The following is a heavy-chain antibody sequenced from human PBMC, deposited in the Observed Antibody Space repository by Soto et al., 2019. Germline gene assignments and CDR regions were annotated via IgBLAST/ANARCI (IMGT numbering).Heavy chain of an antibody. D-gene: IGHD2-21*01. CDR1: GDSITASYSN. CDR2: IYYSGST. CDR3: AKDYLWTGFDP. Sequence: SETLSLTCTVSGDSITASYSNWAWIRQHPGQGLEWIGYIYYSGSTCYNPSLKSRVTISVDSSKNQFSLKLKSVTAADTAVYYCAKDYLWTGFDPWGQGILVTVSS. V-gene: IGHV4-31*03. J-gene: IGHJ5*02.